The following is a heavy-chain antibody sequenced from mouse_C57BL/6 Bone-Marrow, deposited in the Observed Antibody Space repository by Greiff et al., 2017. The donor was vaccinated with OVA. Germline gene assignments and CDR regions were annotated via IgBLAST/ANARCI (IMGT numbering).Heavy chain of an antibody. J-gene: IGHJ2*01. CDR2: INPGSGGT. CDR3: ARFPYYYGSSPYYFDY. D-gene: IGHD1-1*01. V-gene: IGHV1-54*01. Sequence: LVESGAELVRPGTSVKVSCKASGYAFTNHLIEWVKQRPGQGLEWIGVINPGSGGTNYNEKFKGKATLTADKSSSTAYMQLSSLTSEDSAVYFCARFPYYYGSSPYYFDYWGQGTTLTVSS. CDR1: GYAFTNHL.